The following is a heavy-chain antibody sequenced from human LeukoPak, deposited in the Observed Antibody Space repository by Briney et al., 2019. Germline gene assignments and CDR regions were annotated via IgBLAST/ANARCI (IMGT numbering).Heavy chain of an antibody. Sequence: GGSLRLSCAASGFTFTDYYMSWIRQAPGKGLEWVSYISSSSSYTNYADSVKGRFTISRDNAKNSLYLQMNSLRAEDTAVYYCARGIAAASGAFDIWGQGTMVTVSS. V-gene: IGHV3-11*06. CDR2: ISSSSSYT. CDR3: ARGIAAASGAFDI. D-gene: IGHD6-13*01. J-gene: IGHJ3*02. CDR1: GFTFTDYY.